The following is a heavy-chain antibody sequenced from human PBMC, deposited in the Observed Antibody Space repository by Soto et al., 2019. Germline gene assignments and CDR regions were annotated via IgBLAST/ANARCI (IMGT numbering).Heavy chain of an antibody. J-gene: IGHJ4*02. Sequence: QVQLQESGPGLVKPSQTLFLSCAVSGGSISSGGSSWNWIRQKSGEGLEWIGYIFYSGTTFYNASRKRRVTIARDTSKGQISPKLTSVTAADTAVYYCARHRMSHGFDYWGQGIMVTVSS. V-gene: IGHV4-31*11. CDR3: ARHRMSHGFDY. CDR1: GGSISSGGSS. CDR2: IFYSGTT.